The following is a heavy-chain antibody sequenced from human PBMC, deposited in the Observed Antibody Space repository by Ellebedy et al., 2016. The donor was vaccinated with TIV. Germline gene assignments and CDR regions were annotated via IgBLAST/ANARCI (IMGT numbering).Heavy chain of an antibody. J-gene: IGHJ2*01. D-gene: IGHD6-19*01. CDR2: INSDGSST. Sequence: PGGSLRLSCAASGFTFTQYWLHWVRQAPGKGRVWVSRINSDGSSTTYANSVKGRFTISRDNAKNTLYLQMNSLRAEDTAVYYCARAGSSGWEAYFDLWGRGTLVTVSS. CDR1: GFTFTQYW. V-gene: IGHV3-74*01. CDR3: ARAGSSGWEAYFDL.